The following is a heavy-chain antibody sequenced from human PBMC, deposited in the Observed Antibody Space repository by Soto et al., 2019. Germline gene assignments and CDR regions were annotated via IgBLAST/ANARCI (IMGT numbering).Heavy chain of an antibody. CDR3: AKSAVTTLNGAFDI. CDR2: ISYDGSNK. V-gene: IGHV3-30*18. Sequence: QVQLVESGGGVVQPGRSLRLSCAASGFSFSSYGMHWVRQAPGKGLEWVAVISYDGSNKYYADSVKGRFTISRDNSKNTLYLQMNSLRAEDTAVYYCAKSAVTTLNGAFDIWGQGTMVTVCS. D-gene: IGHD4-17*01. J-gene: IGHJ3*02. CDR1: GFSFSSYG.